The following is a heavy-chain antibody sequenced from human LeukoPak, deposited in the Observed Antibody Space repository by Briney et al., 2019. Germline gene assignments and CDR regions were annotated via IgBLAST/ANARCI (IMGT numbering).Heavy chain of an antibody. CDR3: AKAKWELLFRERYYFDY. Sequence: GGSLRLSCAAFGFTFSSYAMSWVRQAPGKGLEWVSAISGSGGSTYYADSVKGRFTISRDNSKNTLYLQMNSLRAEDTAVYYCAKAKWELLFRERYYFDYWGQGTLVTVSS. CDR2: ISGSGGST. CDR1: GFTFSSYA. D-gene: IGHD1-26*01. J-gene: IGHJ4*02. V-gene: IGHV3-23*01.